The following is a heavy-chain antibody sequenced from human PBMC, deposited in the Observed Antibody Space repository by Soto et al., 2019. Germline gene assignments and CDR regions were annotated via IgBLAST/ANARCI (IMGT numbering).Heavy chain of an antibody. V-gene: IGHV1-8*01. CDR1: GYTFTSYD. CDR2: MNPNSGNT. D-gene: IGHD3-3*01. Sequence: ASVKVSCKASGYTFTSYDINWVRQATGQGLEWMGWMNPNSGNTGYAQKFQGRVTMTRNTSISTAYMELSSLRSEETAVYYCAGGVPLTSTYYDFWSGYGFDYWGQGTLVTVSS. CDR3: AGGVPLTSTYYDFWSGYGFDY. J-gene: IGHJ4*02.